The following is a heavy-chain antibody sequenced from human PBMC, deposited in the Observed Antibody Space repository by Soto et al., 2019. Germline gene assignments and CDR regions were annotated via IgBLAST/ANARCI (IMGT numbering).Heavy chain of an antibody. CDR3: VSAQEYYYDSSGYFDY. CDR1: GGSISSGDYY. CDR2: IYYSGST. J-gene: IGHJ4*02. Sequence: SETLSLTCTVSGGSISSGDYYWSWIRQPPGKGLEWIGYIYYSGSTYYNPSLKSRVTISVDTSKNQFSLKLSSVTAADTAVYYCVSAQEYYYDSSGYFDYWGQGTLVTVSS. V-gene: IGHV4-30-4*01. D-gene: IGHD3-22*01.